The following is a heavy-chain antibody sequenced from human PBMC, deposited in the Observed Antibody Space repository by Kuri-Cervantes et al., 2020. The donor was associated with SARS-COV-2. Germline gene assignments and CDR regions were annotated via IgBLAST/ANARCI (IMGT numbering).Heavy chain of an antibody. V-gene: IGHV3-21*01. CDR3: ARDRAYSSSWRRTNWFDP. D-gene: IGHD6-13*01. J-gene: IGHJ5*02. CDR2: ISSSSSYI. CDR1: GFTFSSYS. Sequence: GGSLRLSCAASGFTFSSYSMNWVRQAPGKGLEWVSSISSSSSYIYYADSVKGRFTISRDNAKNSLYLQMNSLRAEDTAVYHCARDRAYSSSWRRTNWFDPWGQGTLVTVSS.